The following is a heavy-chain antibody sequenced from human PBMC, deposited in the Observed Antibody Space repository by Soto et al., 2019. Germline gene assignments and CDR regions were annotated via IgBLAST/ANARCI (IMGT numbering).Heavy chain of an antibody. D-gene: IGHD3-10*01. CDR1: GFTFSSYS. J-gene: IGHJ4*02. CDR2: FRSGGDDDTT. V-gene: IGHV3-23*01. CDR3: AKKVNSGSGSQFFDY. Sequence: GGSLRLSCAASGFTFSSYSMSWVRQAPGKGLEWVSGFRSGGDDDTTYYADSVRGRFTISRDNSKNTLFLQMNSLRAEDTAIYYCAKKVNSGSGSQFFDYWGQGTLVTVS.